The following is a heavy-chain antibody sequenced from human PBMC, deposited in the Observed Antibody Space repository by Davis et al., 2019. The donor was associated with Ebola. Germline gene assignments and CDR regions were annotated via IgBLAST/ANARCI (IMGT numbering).Heavy chain of an antibody. CDR2: IYSGGST. V-gene: IGHV3-53*04. CDR3: AKDQFGVEWLLFGMDV. J-gene: IGHJ6*02. CDR1: GFTVSSNY. Sequence: PGGSLRLSCAASGFTVSSNYMSWVRQAPGKGLEWVSVIYSGGSTYYADSVKGRFTISRHNSKNTLYLQMNSLRAEDTAVYYCAKDQFGVEWLLFGMDVWGQGTTVTVSS. D-gene: IGHD3-3*01.